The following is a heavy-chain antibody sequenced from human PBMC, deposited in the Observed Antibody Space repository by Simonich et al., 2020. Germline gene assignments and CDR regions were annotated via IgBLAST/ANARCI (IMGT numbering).Heavy chain of an antibody. J-gene: IGHJ3*02. Sequence: QVQLVQSGAEVKKPGASVKVSCKASGYTFTGYYLHWVRQAPGQGLGGRGWINPNSGGTNYAQKFQGRVTMTRDTSISTAYMELSRLRSDDTAVYYCARGRLTGDKGAFDIWGQGTMVTVSS. V-gene: IGHV1-2*02. CDR2: INPNSGGT. D-gene: IGHD7-27*01. CDR3: ARGRLTGDKGAFDI. CDR1: GYTFTGYY.